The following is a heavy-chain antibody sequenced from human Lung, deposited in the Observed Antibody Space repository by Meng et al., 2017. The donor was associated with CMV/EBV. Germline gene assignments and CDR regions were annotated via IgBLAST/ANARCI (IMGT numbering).Heavy chain of an antibody. Sequence: GGSLRLSCAASGFSFSNYAMPWVRQAPGKGLEWVAFIRYDGSKPYYVDSVKGRFIIYRDNSKRSLYLQMNSLRAEDTAVYYCAKDLSYCTTTSCFEGSRFYYAMDVWGQGTTVTVSS. CDR3: AKDLSYCTTTSCFEGSRFYYAMDV. D-gene: IGHD2-2*01. V-gene: IGHV3-30*02. CDR2: IRYDGSKP. J-gene: IGHJ6*02. CDR1: GFSFSNYA.